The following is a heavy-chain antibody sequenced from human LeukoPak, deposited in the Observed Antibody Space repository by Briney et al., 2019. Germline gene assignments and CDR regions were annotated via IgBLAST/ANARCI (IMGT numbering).Heavy chain of an antibody. CDR2: ISASGGST. CDR1: GFTFSSSA. D-gene: IGHD6-6*01. CDR3: ARDRDPSSIAARWYYYYGMDV. J-gene: IGHJ6*02. V-gene: IGHV3-23*01. Sequence: GGSLRLSCAASGFTFSSSAMSWVRQVPGKGLEWVSGISASGGSTYYADSVKGRFTISRDNSKNTLYLQMNSLRAEDTAVYYCARDRDPSSIAARWYYYYGMDVWGQGTTVTVSS.